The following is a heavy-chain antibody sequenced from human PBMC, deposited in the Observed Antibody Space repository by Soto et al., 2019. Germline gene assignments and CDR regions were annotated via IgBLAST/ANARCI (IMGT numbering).Heavy chain of an antibody. Sequence: EVQLLESGGGLVQPGGSLRLSCAASGFTFSSYAVSWVRQAPGKGPEWISSISGSGSTIYYADSVKGRFTISRDNSKNTLYLQMSSLRAEDTAVYYCAKEIGRWIPSIAARNYYYYGMDVWGQGTTVTVSS. J-gene: IGHJ6*02. CDR1: GFTFSSYA. D-gene: IGHD6-6*01. V-gene: IGHV3-23*01. CDR2: ISGSGSTI. CDR3: AKEIGRWIPSIAARNYYYYGMDV.